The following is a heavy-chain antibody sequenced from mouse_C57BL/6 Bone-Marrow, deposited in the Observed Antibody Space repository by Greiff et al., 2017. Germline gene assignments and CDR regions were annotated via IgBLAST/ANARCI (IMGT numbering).Heavy chain of an antibody. D-gene: IGHD2-4*01. CDR1: GFTFSSYA. CDR3: AREGYDYDY. V-gene: IGHV5-4*01. CDR2: ISDGGSYT. Sequence: EVQLQQSGGGLVKPGGSLKLSCAASGFTFSSYAMSWVRQTPEKRLEWVATISDGGSYTYYPDNVKGRFTISRDNAKNNLYLQMSHRKSEDTAMYYCAREGYDYDYWGQGTTLTVSS. J-gene: IGHJ2*01.